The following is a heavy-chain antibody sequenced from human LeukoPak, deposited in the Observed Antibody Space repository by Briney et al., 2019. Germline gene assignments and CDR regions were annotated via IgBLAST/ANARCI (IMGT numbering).Heavy chain of an antibody. CDR3: AREVLLGIRYYCYYMDV. CDR1: GDSVSSNSGA. V-gene: IGHV6-1*01. CDR2: TYYRSKWYN. J-gene: IGHJ6*03. D-gene: IGHD3-16*01. Sequence: SQTLSLTCAISGDSVSSNSGAWHWIRQSPSRGLEWLGRTYYRSKWYNEYAVSVKSRITINPDTSKNQFSLQLNSVTAADTAVYYCAREVLLGIRYYCYYMDVWGKETTVTVSS.